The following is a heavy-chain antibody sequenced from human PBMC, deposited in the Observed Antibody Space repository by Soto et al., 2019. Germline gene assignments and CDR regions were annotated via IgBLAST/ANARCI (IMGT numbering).Heavy chain of an antibody. V-gene: IGHV4-59*01. Sequence: PSETLSLTCTVSGGSISSYYWSWIRQPPGKGLEWIGYIYYSGSTNYNPSLKSRVTISVDTSKNQFSLKLSSVTAADTAVYYCARETIAAAEKNWFDPWGQGTLVTVYS. D-gene: IGHD6-13*01. CDR1: GGSISSYY. CDR2: IYYSGST. CDR3: ARETIAAAEKNWFDP. J-gene: IGHJ5*02.